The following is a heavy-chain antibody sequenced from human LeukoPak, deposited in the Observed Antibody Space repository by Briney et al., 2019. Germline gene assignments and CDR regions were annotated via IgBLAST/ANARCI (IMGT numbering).Heavy chain of an antibody. D-gene: IGHD2-2*02. CDR2: IYYSGST. J-gene: IGHJ4*02. Sequence: SQTLSLTCTVSGGSISSGDYYWSWIRQPPGKGLEWIGYIYYSGSTYYNPSLKSRVTISVDTSKNQFTLKLSSVTAADTAVYYCARESLIVVVPAAIVWGQGTLVTVSS. CDR3: ARESLIVVVPAAIV. V-gene: IGHV4-30-4*08. CDR1: GGSISSGDYY.